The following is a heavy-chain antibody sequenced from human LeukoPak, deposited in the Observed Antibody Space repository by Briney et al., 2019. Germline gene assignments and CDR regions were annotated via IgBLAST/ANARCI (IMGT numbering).Heavy chain of an antibody. J-gene: IGHJ4*02. D-gene: IGHD3-22*01. Sequence: PGGSLRLSCAASGFTFSSYAMHWVRQAPGKGLEWVAVISYDGSNKYYADSVKGRFTISRDNSKNTLYLQLNSLRAEDTAVYYCAKAYGSNGYFQLPIDCWGQGTLVTVSS. CDR2: ISYDGSNK. V-gene: IGHV3-30*04. CDR3: AKAYGSNGYFQLPIDC. CDR1: GFTFSSYA.